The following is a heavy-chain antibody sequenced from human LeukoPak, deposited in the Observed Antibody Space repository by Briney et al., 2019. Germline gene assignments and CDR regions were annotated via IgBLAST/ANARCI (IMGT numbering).Heavy chain of an antibody. J-gene: IGHJ4*02. CDR2: ISGSGGST. D-gene: IGHD1-26*01. CDR3: ANGGATTSYFGY. CDR1: GFTFSSYA. Sequence: GSLRLSCAASGFTFSSYAMSWVRQAPGKGLEWVSAISGSGGSTYYADSVKGRFTISRDNSKNTLYLQMNSLRAEDTAVYYCANGGATTSYFGYWGQGTLVTVSS. V-gene: IGHV3-23*01.